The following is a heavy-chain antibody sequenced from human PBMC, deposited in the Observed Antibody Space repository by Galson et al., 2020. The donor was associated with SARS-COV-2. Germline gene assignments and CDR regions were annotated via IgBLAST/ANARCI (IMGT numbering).Heavy chain of an antibody. CDR2: INSDGATR. Sequence: GEPLKISCSASGFTFENYWMYWVRQAPGKGLVWVSRINSDGATRTYADPVKGRFTISRDNAKSTLHLLMDRLSVEDTAMYYCARDVGSVRHPDYWGQGTLVTVSS. J-gene: IGHJ4*02. D-gene: IGHD1-26*01. CDR1: GFTFENYW. CDR3: ARDVGSVRHPDY. V-gene: IGHV3-74*01.